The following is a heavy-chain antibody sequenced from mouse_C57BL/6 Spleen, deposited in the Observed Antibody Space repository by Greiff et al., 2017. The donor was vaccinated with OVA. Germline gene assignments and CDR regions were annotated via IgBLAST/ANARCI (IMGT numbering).Heavy chain of an antibody. CDR2: ISYDGSN. D-gene: IGHD1-1*01. J-gene: IGHJ3*01. V-gene: IGHV3-6*01. CDR3: AREEITTVVADSY. Sequence: EVQLQESGPGLVKPSQSLSLTCSVTGYSITSGYYWNWIRQFPGNKLEWMGYISYDGSNNYNPSLKNRISITRDTSKNQFFLKLNSVTTEDTATYYGAREEITTVVADSYWGQGTLVTVSA. CDR1: GYSITSGYY.